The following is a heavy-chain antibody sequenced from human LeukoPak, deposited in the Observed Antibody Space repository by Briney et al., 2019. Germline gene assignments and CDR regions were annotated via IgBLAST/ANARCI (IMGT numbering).Heavy chain of an antibody. CDR1: GGTFSSYT. CDR2: SIPIFGIA. CDR3: ARGHQPPYYGMDV. J-gene: IGHJ6*02. Sequence: ASVKVSCKASGGTFSSYTISWVRQAPGQGLEWMGRSIPIFGIANYAQKFQGRVTITADKSTNTAYMELSSLRSEDTAVFYCARGHQPPYYGMDVWGQGTTVTVSS. V-gene: IGHV1-69*02.